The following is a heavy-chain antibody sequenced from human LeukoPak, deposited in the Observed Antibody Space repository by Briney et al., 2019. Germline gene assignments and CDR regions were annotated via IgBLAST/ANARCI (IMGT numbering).Heavy chain of an antibody. CDR2: INPTSTSI. D-gene: IGHD3-10*01. Sequence: GGSLRLSCAASGLTFSDYSINWVRQAPGKGLEWVSSINPTSTSIYYADAVKGRFTISRDNAKNSLYLQMNSLRAEDTSVYYCASGSREWWGQGTLVTVSS. CDR1: GLTFSDYS. V-gene: IGHV3-21*01. CDR3: ASGSREW. J-gene: IGHJ4*02.